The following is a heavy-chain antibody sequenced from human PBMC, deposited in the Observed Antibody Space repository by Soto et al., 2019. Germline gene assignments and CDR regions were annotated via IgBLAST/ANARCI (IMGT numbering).Heavy chain of an antibody. CDR1: GFSLDNAW. V-gene: IGHV3-15*07. J-gene: IGHJ4*02. CDR2: IQSKTYGEAT. Sequence: EVQLVEFGGVLLKPGESVRLSCAASGFSLDNAWMNWVSLAPGKGLEWVGGIQSKTYGEATDYAAPVKGRFTISRDDSKNTLYLHMNSMKAEDSAVYYCPSGLSVVVAAYRLAGYWGQRNLVTVAS. D-gene: IGHD2-21*01. CDR3: PSGLSVVVAAYRLAGY.